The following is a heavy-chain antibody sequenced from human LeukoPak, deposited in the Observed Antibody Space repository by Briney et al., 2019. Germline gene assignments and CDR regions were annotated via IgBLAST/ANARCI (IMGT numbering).Heavy chain of an antibody. Sequence: SETLSLTCTVSGGSISSSSYYWGWIRQPPGKGLEWIGSIYYSGSTNYNPSLKSRVTMSVDTSKNQFSLKLSSVTAADTAVYYCARDRGGGWLFDPWGQGTLVTVSS. CDR3: ARDRGGGWLFDP. V-gene: IGHV4-39*07. J-gene: IGHJ5*02. CDR2: IYYSGST. CDR1: GGSISSSSYY. D-gene: IGHD6-19*01.